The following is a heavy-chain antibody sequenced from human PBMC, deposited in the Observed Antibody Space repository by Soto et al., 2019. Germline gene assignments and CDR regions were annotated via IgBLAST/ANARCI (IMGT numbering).Heavy chain of an antibody. Sequence: QVQLQESGPGLVKPSQTLSLTCTVSGGSISSGGYYWSWIRQHPGKGLEWIGYIYYSGSTYYNPSLKSRVTRSVDTSKDQFPLKLSSVTAADAAVYYCARGLQVRGAKDAFDIWGQGTMVTVSS. D-gene: IGHD3-10*01. CDR3: ARGLQVRGAKDAFDI. J-gene: IGHJ3*02. CDR2: IYYSGST. CDR1: GGSISSGGYY. V-gene: IGHV4-31*03.